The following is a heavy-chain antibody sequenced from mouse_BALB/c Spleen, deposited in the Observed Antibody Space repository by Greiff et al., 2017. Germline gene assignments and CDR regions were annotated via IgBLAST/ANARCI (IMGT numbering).Heavy chain of an antibody. J-gene: IGHJ4*01. CDR2: ISSGGSYT. Sequence: EVQLQESGGGLVKPGGSLKLSCAASGFTFSSYTMSWVRQTPEKRLEWVATISSGGSYTYYPDSVKGRFTISRDNAKNTLYLQMSSLKSEDTAMYYCTREGGTTATDAMDYWGQGTSVTVSS. D-gene: IGHD1-2*01. V-gene: IGHV5-6-4*01. CDR3: TREGGTTATDAMDY. CDR1: GFTFSSYT.